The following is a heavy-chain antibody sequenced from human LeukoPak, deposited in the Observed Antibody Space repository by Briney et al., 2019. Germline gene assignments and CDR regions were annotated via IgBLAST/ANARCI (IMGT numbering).Heavy chain of an antibody. Sequence: KTSGTLSLTCTVSGGSISSGGYYWSWIRQHPGKGLEWIGYIYYSGSTYYNPSLKSRVTISVDTSKNQFSLKLSSVTAADTAVYYCARYYDSSGYYRYFDYWGQGTLVTVSS. CDR1: GGSISSGGYY. D-gene: IGHD3-22*01. J-gene: IGHJ4*02. CDR3: ARYYDSSGYYRYFDY. V-gene: IGHV4-31*03. CDR2: IYYSGST.